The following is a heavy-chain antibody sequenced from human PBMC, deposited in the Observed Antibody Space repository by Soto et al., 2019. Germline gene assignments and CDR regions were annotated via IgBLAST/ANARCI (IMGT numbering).Heavy chain of an antibody. J-gene: IGHJ6*03. CDR3: ARATRMKQLAGGFFHYYYYYYMDV. CDR1: GGSFSGYY. Sequence: SETLSLTCAVYGGSFSGYYWSWIRQPPGKGLEWIGEINHSGSTNYNPSLKSRVTISVDTSKNQFSLKLSSVTAADTAVYYCARATRMKQLAGGFFHYYYYYYMDVWGKGTTVTVSS. V-gene: IGHV4-34*01. D-gene: IGHD6-6*01. CDR2: INHSGST.